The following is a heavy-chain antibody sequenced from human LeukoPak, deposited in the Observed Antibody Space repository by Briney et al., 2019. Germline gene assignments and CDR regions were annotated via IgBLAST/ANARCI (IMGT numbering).Heavy chain of an antibody. CDR1: GGSISSGGYY. V-gene: IGHV4-30-2*01. CDR2: IYHSGST. Sequence: SQTLSLTCTVSGGSISSGGYYWSWIRQPPGKGLEWIGYIYHSGSTYYNPSLKSRVTISVDRSKNQFSLKLSSVTAADTAVYYCARLSQIGITIFGVVIIPSLTFDYWGQGTLVTVSS. J-gene: IGHJ4*02. D-gene: IGHD3-3*01. CDR3: ARLSQIGITIFGVVIIPSLTFDY.